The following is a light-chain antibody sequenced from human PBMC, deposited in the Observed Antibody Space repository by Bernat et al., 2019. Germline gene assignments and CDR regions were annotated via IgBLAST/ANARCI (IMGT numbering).Light chain of an antibody. Sequence: QSVLTQPPSASGTPGQRATISCSGSSSNIGSNTVNWYQQRPGTAPKLLIYSNNQRPSGVPDRFSCSKSGTSASLAISGLQSEDEADYYCAAWDDSLNGWVFGGGTKLTVL. V-gene: IGLV1-44*01. CDR1: SSNIGSNT. CDR2: SNN. J-gene: IGLJ3*02. CDR3: AAWDDSLNGWV.